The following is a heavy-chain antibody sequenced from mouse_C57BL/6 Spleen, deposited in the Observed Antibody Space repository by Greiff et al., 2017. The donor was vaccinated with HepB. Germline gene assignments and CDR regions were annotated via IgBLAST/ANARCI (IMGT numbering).Heavy chain of an antibody. CDR3: AIYYDYRLDY. Sequence: VQLQQPGAELVKPGASVKLSCKASGYTFTSYWMHWVKQRPGRGLEWIGMIHPNSGSTNYNEKFKSKATLTVDKSSSTAYMQLSSLTSEDSAVYYCAIYYDYRLDYWGQGTTLTVSS. D-gene: IGHD2-4*01. J-gene: IGHJ2*01. CDR2: IHPNSGST. CDR1: GYTFTSYW. V-gene: IGHV1-64*01.